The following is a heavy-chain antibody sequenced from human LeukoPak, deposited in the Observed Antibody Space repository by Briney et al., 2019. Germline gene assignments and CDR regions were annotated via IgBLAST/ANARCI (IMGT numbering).Heavy chain of an antibody. CDR2: MFYSGST. V-gene: IGHV4-59*08. D-gene: IGHD5-12*01. J-gene: IGHJ3*02. Sequence: SETLSLTCSVSGGSITSYSCTWIRQPPGKGLEWIGYMFYSGSTNYNPSLKSRVTISADTSKNQLSLNLRSVTAADTAVYYCARHGGETIVATLLHAFDIWGQGTTVTVSS. CDR1: GGSITSYS. CDR3: ARHGGETIVATLLHAFDI.